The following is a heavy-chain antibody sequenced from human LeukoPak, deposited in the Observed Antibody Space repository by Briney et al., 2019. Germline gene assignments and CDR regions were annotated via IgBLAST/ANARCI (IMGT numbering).Heavy chain of an antibody. CDR3: ARGATLRYFDWLSNWFDP. Sequence: GASVKVSCKALGYTFTSYDINWVRQATGQGLEWMGWMNPNSGNTGYAQKFQGRVTMTTNTSISTAYMELSSLRSEDTAVYYCARGATLRYFDWLSNWFDPWGQGTLVTVSS. V-gene: IGHV1-8*01. D-gene: IGHD3-9*01. J-gene: IGHJ5*02. CDR2: MNPNSGNT. CDR1: GYTFTSYD.